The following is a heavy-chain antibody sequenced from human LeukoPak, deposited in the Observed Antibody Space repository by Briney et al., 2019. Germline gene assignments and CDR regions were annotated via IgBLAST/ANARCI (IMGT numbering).Heavy chain of an antibody. CDR2: IHYSVST. CDR3: ATQCGGYSSFDY. J-gene: IGHJ4*02. Sequence: SETLSLTCTVSGGSISISYWSWIRQPPGKGLECIWYIHYSVSTNYNPSLKSRVTISVDTSKNQFSLKLSSVTATDTAVYYCATQCGGYSSFDYWGQGTLVTVSS. D-gene: IGHD2-21*02. V-gene: IGHV4-59*08. CDR1: GGSISISY.